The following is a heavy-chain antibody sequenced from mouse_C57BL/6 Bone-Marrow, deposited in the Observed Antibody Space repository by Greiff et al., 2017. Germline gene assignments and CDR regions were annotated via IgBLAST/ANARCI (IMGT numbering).Heavy chain of an antibody. J-gene: IGHJ2*01. CDR3: ARSRSYWRPTHFDY. CDR2: IHPNSGST. V-gene: IGHV1-64*01. Sequence: VQLQQPGAELVKPGASVKLSCKASGYTFTSYWMHWVKQRPGQGLEWIGMIHPNSGSTNYNEKFKSKATLTVDKSSSTAYMQLSSQTSEDSAVYYCARSRSYWRPTHFDYWGQGTTLTVSS. CDR1: GYTFTSYW. D-gene: IGHD2-10*01.